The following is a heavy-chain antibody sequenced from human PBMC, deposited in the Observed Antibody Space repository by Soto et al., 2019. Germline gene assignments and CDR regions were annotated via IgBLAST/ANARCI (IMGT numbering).Heavy chain of an antibody. D-gene: IGHD2-15*01. Sequence: QVQLVESGGGVVQPGRSLRLSCAASGFTFSSYGMHWVRQAPGKGLEWVAVIWYDGSNKYYADSVKGRFTISRDNSKNTLYLQMNSLRAEDTAVYYCARGAVVVVAATPIDYWGQGTLVTVSS. CDR3: ARGAVVVVAATPIDY. CDR1: GFTFSSYG. CDR2: IWYDGSNK. J-gene: IGHJ4*02. V-gene: IGHV3-33*01.